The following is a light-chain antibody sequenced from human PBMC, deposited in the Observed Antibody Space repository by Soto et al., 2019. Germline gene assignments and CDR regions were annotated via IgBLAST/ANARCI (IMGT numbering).Light chain of an antibody. V-gene: IGKV3-20*01. J-gene: IGKJ1*01. CDR2: GAS. Sequence: IVWTQSPGTLSLSPGERATISWKASQSVSSSDLAWSQQQPGQAPRLLICGASSRATGIPDRFSGSGSGTEFTLTITSLKSEDFEVYFCQQYESSPWAFGQGTKVDIK. CDR3: QQYESSPWA. CDR1: QSVSSSD.